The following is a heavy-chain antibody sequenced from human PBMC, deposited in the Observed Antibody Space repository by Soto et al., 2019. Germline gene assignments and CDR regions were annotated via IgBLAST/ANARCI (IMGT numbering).Heavy chain of an antibody. CDR1: GGSFSGYY. D-gene: IGHD2-21*02. V-gene: IGHV4-34*01. Sequence: PSETLSLTCAVYGGSFSGYYWSWIRQPPGKGLEWIGEINHSGSTNYNPSLKSRVTISVDTSKNQFSLKLSSVTAADTAVYYCARVVVVTAPFDYWGQGTLVTVSS. CDR3: ARVVVVTAPFDY. CDR2: INHSGST. J-gene: IGHJ4*02.